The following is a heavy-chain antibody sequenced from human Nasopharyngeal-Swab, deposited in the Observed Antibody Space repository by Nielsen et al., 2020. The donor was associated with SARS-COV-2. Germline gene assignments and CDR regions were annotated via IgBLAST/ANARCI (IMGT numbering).Heavy chain of an antibody. Sequence: RQAPGKGLDWIGYIYYSGSTNYNPSLKSRVTISVDTSKNQFSLKLSSVTAADTAVYYCARDIRTYDILTGYSLGYFDLWGRGTLVTVSS. J-gene: IGHJ2*01. CDR2: IYYSGST. V-gene: IGHV4-59*01. D-gene: IGHD3-9*01. CDR3: ARDIRTYDILTGYSLGYFDL.